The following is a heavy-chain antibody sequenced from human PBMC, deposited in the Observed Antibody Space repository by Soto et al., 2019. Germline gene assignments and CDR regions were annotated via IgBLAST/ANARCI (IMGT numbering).Heavy chain of an antibody. D-gene: IGHD3-16*02. Sequence: PSETLSLTCTVPGGSVSSGSYYWSWIRQPPGKGLEWIGYIYYSGSTNYNPSLKSRVTISVDTSKNQFSLKLSSVTAADTAVYYCARDPSGDYVWGSYRWGDYYYGMDVWGQGTTVTVSS. CDR3: ARDPSGDYVWGSYRWGDYYYGMDV. V-gene: IGHV4-61*01. CDR1: GGSVSSGSYY. CDR2: IYYSGST. J-gene: IGHJ6*02.